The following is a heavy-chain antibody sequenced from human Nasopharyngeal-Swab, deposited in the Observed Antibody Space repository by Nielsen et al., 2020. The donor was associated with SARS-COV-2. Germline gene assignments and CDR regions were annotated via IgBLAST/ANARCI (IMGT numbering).Heavy chain of an antibody. CDR2: INPSGGST. D-gene: IGHD2-2*01. CDR3: AREGCSSTSCYVVNDAFDI. Sequence: ASVKVSCKASGYTFTGYYMHWVRQAPGQGLEWMGRINPSGGSTSYAQKFQGRVTMTRDTSTSTVYMELSSLRSEDTAVYYCAREGCSSTSCYVVNDAFDIWGQGTMVTVSS. CDR1: GYTFTGYY. V-gene: IGHV1-46*01. J-gene: IGHJ3*02.